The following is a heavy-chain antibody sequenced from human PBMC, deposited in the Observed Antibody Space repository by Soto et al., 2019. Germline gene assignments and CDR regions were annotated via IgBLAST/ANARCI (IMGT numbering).Heavy chain of an antibody. V-gene: IGHV1-18*01. CDR3: ANGAARIAAQVI. D-gene: IGHD6-6*01. CDR2: VNTYNGNT. Sequence: ASVKVSCKASGYTFTSFGVNWVRQAPGQGLEWIGWVNTYNGNTKYSQKFQGRVTMTADTSTSTAYMEVGSLRSDDTAIYYCANGAARIAAQVIWGQGTTVTVYS. J-gene: IGHJ4*02. CDR1: GYTFTSFG.